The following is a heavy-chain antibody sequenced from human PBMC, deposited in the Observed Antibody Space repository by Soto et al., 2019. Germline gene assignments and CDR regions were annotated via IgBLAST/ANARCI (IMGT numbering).Heavy chain of an antibody. CDR2: IGLNSGTI. J-gene: IGHJ4*02. CDR1: GFTFDSYA. Sequence: EVQLVESGGGLVQPGGNLRLSCVASGFTFDSYAMHWVRQAPGKGLEWVSYIGLNSGTIEYSDSVEGRFTISRDDGKSSLYLQMYSVRDEDTAVYFCARDHRWGFDYGGRGTLVTVTS. V-gene: IGHV3-48*02. D-gene: IGHD3-16*01. CDR3: ARDHRWGFDY.